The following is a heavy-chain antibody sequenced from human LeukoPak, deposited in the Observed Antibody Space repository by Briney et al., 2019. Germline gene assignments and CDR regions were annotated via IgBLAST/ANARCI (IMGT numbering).Heavy chain of an antibody. J-gene: IGHJ6*03. CDR1: GFTFSSYS. Sequence: GGSLTLSCAASGFTFSSYSMNWVRQAPGKGLQWVSSISSSSSYIYYTDSVKGRFTISRDNAKNSLYLQMNTLTAADTAVYYGARKSPTYYYYMDVWGKGTTVTVSS. V-gene: IGHV3-21*04. CDR2: ISSSSSYI. CDR3: ARKSPTYYYYMDV.